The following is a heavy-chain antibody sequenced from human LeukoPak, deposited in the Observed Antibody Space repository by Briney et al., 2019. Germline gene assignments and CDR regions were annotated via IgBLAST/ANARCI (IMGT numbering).Heavy chain of an antibody. CDR1: GFTFSSYV. CDR2: ISGSGGGT. V-gene: IGHV3-23*01. CDR3: AKQVYGSVKPRYGMDV. Sequence: GGSLRLSCAASGFTFSSYVMSWVRQAPGKGLEWVSAISGSGGGTYYADSVKGRFTISRDNSKNTLHLQMNSLRAEDTAVYYCAKQVYGSVKPRYGMDVWGQGTTVTVSS. D-gene: IGHD3-10*01. J-gene: IGHJ6*02.